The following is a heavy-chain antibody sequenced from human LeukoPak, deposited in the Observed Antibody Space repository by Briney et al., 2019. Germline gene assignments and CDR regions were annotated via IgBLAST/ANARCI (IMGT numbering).Heavy chain of an antibody. D-gene: IGHD3-16*02. CDR3: ARGYDYVWGSYLDY. V-gene: IGHV3-7*01. CDR2: IKQDGSEK. Sequence: GGSLRLSCAASGFTFSSYWMSWVRQAPGKGLEWVANIKQDGSEKYYVDSVKGRFTISRDNSKNTLYLQMNSLRADDTAVYYCARGYDYVWGSYLDYWGQGTLVTVSS. CDR1: GFTFSSYW. J-gene: IGHJ4*02.